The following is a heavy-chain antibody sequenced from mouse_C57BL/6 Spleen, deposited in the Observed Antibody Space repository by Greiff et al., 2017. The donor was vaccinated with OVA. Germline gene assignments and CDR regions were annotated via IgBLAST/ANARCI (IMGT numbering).Heavy chain of an antibody. CDR3: ARDGDYYGNYRYYFDY. Sequence: EVMLVESGGGLVKPGGSLKLSCAASGFTFSSYAMSWVRQTPEKRLEWVATISDGGSYTYYPDNVKGRFTIARDNAKNNLYLQMSHLKSEDTAMYYCARDGDYYGNYRYYFDYWGQGTTLTVSS. D-gene: IGHD2-1*01. J-gene: IGHJ2*01. CDR1: GFTFSSYA. CDR2: ISDGGSYT. V-gene: IGHV5-4*01.